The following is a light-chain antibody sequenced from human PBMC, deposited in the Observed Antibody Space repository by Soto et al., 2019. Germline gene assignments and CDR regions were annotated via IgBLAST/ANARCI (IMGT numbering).Light chain of an antibody. CDR3: XQYKSYWT. Sequence: DIQMTQSPSTLSSSFGDGVTITCRASQRISTWLAWYQQKPGKAPKLLISDASSLETGVPSRFSGSGSGTDFTLTINSLQPDDFATYYCXQYKSYWTCGQGTKVDIK. J-gene: IGKJ1*01. CDR2: DAS. CDR1: QRISTW. V-gene: IGKV1-5*01.